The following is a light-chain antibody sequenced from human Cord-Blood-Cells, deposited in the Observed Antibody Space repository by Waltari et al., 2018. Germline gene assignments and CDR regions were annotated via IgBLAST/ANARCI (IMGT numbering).Light chain of an antibody. CDR2: GAS. Sequence: EIVLTQSPGTLSLSPGERATLSCRASQSVSSSYLAGYQQKPGQAPRLLIYGASSRATGIPDRFSGSGSGTDFTLTISRLEPEDFAVYYCQQYGSSPPLTF. CDR3: QQYGSSPPLT. V-gene: IGKV3-20*01. J-gene: IGKJ4*01. CDR1: QSVSSSY.